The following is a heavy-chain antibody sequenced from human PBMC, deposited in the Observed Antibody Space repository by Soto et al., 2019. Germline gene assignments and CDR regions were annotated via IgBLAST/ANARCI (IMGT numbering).Heavy chain of an antibody. Sequence: QVQLVQSGAEVKKPGASVKVSCKASGYTFTSYDINWVRQATGQGLEWLGWMNPKTGNTGSAQKFQGSVTMTRDTSVSTVYMELSSLRSEDTAVYYCAIGHYNYLWYYAFDYCGQGTLVTVSS. J-gene: IGHJ4*02. CDR3: AIGHYNYLWYYAFDY. D-gene: IGHD1-20*01. CDR2: MNPKTGNT. CDR1: GYTFTSYD. V-gene: IGHV1-8*01.